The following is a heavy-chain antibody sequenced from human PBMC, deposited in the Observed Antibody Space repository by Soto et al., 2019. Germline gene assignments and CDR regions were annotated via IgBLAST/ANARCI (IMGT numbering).Heavy chain of an antibody. J-gene: IGHJ5*02. CDR3: ASAYLTDWFDP. CDR2: IYPGDSDT. V-gene: IGHV5-51*01. CDR1: GYSFTSYW. Sequence: GESLKISCKGSGYSFTSYWIGWVRQMPGKGLEWMGIIYPGDSDTSYSPSFQGQVTISADKSISTAYLQWSSLKASDTAMYSCASAYLTDWFDPWGQGTLVTVSS.